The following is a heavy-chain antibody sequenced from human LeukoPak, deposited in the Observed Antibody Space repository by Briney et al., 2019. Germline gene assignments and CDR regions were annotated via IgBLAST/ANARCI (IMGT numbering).Heavy chain of an antibody. D-gene: IGHD2-15*01. CDR3: ARVGYWSGGSCYPTFDY. CDR2: TYYRSKWYN. Sequence: SQTLSLTCAISGDSVSSNSAAWNWIRQSPSRALEGLGRTYYRSKWYNDYAVSVKSRITINPDTSKNQFSLQLNSVTPEDTAVYYCARVGYWSGGSCYPTFDYWGQGTLVTVSS. CDR1: GDSVSSNSAA. V-gene: IGHV6-1*01. J-gene: IGHJ4*02.